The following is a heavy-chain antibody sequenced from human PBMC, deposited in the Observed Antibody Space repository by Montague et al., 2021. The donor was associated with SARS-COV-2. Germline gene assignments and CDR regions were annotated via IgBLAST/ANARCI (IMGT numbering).Heavy chain of an antibody. Sequence: SETLSLTCTILGGCISGDDWSCIRQHPRKGLGWNGYIYYSGSTNYNPSLKSRVTISVDTSKNQFSLKLSSVTAADTAVYYCARGFDYWGQGTLVTVSS. CDR3: ARGFDY. V-gene: IGHV4-59*01. CDR1: GGCISGDD. J-gene: IGHJ4*02. CDR2: IYYSGST.